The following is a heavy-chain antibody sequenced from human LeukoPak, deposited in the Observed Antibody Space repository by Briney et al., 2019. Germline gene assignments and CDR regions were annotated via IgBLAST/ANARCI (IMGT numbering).Heavy chain of an antibody. V-gene: IGHV3-30*02. CDR2: IQYDGSNK. CDR3: ARGVVLMVYAYSYYFDY. D-gene: IGHD2-8*01. J-gene: IGHJ4*02. Sequence: PGGSLRLSCAASGFTFSSYGMHWVRQAPGKGLEWVAFIQYDGSNKYYADSVKGRFTISRDNSKNTLYLQMNSLSAEDTAVYYCARGVVLMVYAYSYYFDYWGQGTLVTVSS. CDR1: GFTFSSYG.